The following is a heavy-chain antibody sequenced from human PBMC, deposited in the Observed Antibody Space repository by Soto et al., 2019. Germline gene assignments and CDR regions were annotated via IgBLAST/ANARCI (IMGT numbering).Heavy chain of an antibody. CDR3: ARSTVEMPYYYYYYMDV. V-gene: IGHV3-30*04. CDR2: ISYDGSNK. Sequence: GGSLRLSCAASGFTFSSYAMHWVRQAPGKGLEWVAVISYDGSNKYYADSVKGRFTISRDNSKNTLYLQMNSLRAEDTAVYYCARSTVEMPYYYYYYMDVWGKGTTVTVSS. CDR1: GFTFSSYA. J-gene: IGHJ6*03. D-gene: IGHD4-17*01.